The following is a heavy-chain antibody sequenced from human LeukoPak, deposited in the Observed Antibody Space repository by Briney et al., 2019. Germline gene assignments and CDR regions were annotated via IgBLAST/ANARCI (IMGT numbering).Heavy chain of an antibody. CDR2: ISSSSSTI. J-gene: IGHJ4*02. D-gene: IGHD2-2*01. V-gene: IGHV3-48*04. CDR1: GFTFSSYS. CDR3: ARVGGSSTSCGDY. Sequence: PGGSLRLSCAASGFTFSSYSMNWVRQAPGKGLEWVSYISSSSSTIYYADSVKGRLTISRDNAKNSLYLQMNSLRAEDTAVYYCARVGGSSTSCGDYWGQGTLVTVSS.